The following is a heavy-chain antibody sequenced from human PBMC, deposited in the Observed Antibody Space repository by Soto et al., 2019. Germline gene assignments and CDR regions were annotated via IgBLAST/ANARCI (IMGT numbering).Heavy chain of an antibody. J-gene: IGHJ4*02. CDR3: ASDIGGADY. Sequence: QVQLQESGPGLVKPSETLSLTCTVSGGSVSSGSYYWSWIRQPPGKGLEWIGYIYYSGSTNYNPSLKSRVTISVDTSKNQFSLKLSSVTAADTAVYYCASDIGGADYWGQGTLVTVSS. V-gene: IGHV4-61*01. CDR2: IYYSGST. D-gene: IGHD2-21*01. CDR1: GGSVSSGSYY.